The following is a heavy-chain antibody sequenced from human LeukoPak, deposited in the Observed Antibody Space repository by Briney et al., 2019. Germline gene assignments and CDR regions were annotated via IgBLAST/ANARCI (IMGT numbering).Heavy chain of an antibody. CDR2: INHSGST. Sequence: TSETLSLTCAVYGGSFSGYYWSWIRQPPGKGLEWIGEINHSGSTNYNPSLKSRVTISVDTSKNQFSLKLSSVTAADTAVYYCARGLRYFYYDSSGYYHNAFDIWGQGTMVTVSS. V-gene: IGHV4-34*01. CDR3: ARGLRYFYYDSSGYYHNAFDI. D-gene: IGHD3-22*01. CDR1: GGSFSGYY. J-gene: IGHJ3*02.